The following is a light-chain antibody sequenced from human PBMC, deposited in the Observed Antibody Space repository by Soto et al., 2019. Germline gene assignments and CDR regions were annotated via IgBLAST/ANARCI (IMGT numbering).Light chain of an antibody. CDR1: QTISSW. V-gene: IGKV1-5*03. Sequence: DIQMTQSPSTLSGSVGDRVTITCRASQTISSWLAWYQQKPGKAPKLLIYKASTLKSGVPSRFSGSGSGTEFTLTISSLQPDDFATYYCQHYNCFSAAFGQGAKVDI. J-gene: IGKJ1*01. CDR3: QHYNCFSAA. CDR2: KAS.